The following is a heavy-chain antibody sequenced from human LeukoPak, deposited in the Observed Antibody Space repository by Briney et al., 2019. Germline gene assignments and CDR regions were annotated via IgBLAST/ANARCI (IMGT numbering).Heavy chain of an antibody. V-gene: IGHV3-11*04. J-gene: IGHJ4*02. CDR1: GFTFSDYY. Sequence: GGSLRLSCAASGFTFSDYYMSWIRQAPGQGLEWVSYISSSGRTIYYADSVKGRFTISRDNAKNSLYLQMNSLRAEDTAVYYCLLVGDRGTFDYWGQGTLVTVSS. CDR2: ISSSGRTI. CDR3: LLVGDRGTFDY. D-gene: IGHD3-16*01.